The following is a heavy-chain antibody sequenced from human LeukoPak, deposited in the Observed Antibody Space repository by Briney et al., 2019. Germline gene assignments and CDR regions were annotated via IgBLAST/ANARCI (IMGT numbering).Heavy chain of an antibody. D-gene: IGHD2-8*01. J-gene: IGHJ5*02. CDR1: DGSISSGYYY. V-gene: IGHV4-39*07. Sequence: SETLSLTCSVSDGSISSGYYYWAWIRQPPGKGPEWIGSIYYSGTTCPNPSLKSRVTISVDTSKNQFSLKLSSVTAADTAVYYCARGLSRSRYCTNGVCYRMVGWFDPWGQGTLVTVSS. CDR3: ARGLSRSRYCTNGVCYRMVGWFDP. CDR2: IYYSGTT.